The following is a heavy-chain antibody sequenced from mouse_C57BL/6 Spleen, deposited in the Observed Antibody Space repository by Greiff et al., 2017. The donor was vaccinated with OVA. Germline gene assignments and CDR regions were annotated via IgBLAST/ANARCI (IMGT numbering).Heavy chain of an antibody. CDR1: GYTFTSYW. Sequence: QVQLQQPGAELVKPGASVKLSCKASGYTFTSYWMQWVKQRPGQGLEWIGEIDPSDSYTNYNQKFKGKATLTVDTSSSTAYMQLSSLTSEDSAVYYCARGLTGTGNYWGQGTTLTVSS. J-gene: IGHJ2*01. V-gene: IGHV1-50*01. D-gene: IGHD4-1*01. CDR2: IDPSDSYT. CDR3: ARGLTGTGNY.